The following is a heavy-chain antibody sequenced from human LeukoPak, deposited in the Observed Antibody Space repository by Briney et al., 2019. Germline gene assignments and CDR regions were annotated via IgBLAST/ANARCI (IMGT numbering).Heavy chain of an antibody. CDR3: ARLHDYGEEFDY. Sequence: ASVKVSCKASGYTFTGYYMHWVRQAPGQGLEWMGRINPNSGGTNYAQKFQGRVTMTRDTSISTAYMELSRLRSDDTAVYYCARLHDYGEEFDYWGQGTLVTVSS. V-gene: IGHV1-2*06. CDR1: GYTFTGYY. J-gene: IGHJ4*02. CDR2: INPNSGGT. D-gene: IGHD4-17*01.